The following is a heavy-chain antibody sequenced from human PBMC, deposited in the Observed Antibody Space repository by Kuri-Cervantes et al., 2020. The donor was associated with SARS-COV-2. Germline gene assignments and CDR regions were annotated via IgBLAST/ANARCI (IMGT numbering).Heavy chain of an antibody. CDR1: GFTFSSYA. Sequence: GESLKISCSASGFTFSSYAMHWVRQAPGKGLEYVSAISSNGGSTYYADSVKGRFTTSRDNSKNTLYLQMNSLRAEDMAVYYCARPQGYCSGGSCPDAFDIWGQGTMVTVSS. CDR3: ARPQGYCSGGSCPDAFDI. CDR2: ISSNGGST. D-gene: IGHD2-15*01. V-gene: IGHV3-64*04. J-gene: IGHJ3*02.